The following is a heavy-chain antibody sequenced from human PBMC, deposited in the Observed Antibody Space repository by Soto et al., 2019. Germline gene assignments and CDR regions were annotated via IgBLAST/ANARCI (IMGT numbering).Heavy chain of an antibody. V-gene: IGHV5-51*01. CDR3: ARPRASSNTILRDYAYVWASYSPTTRYFDY. Sequence: ESLKISCKGSGYSFTSYWIGWVRQMPGKGLEWMGIIYPGDSDTRYSPSFQGQVTISADKSISTAYLQWSSLKDSDTAMYYCARPRASSNTILRDYAYVWASYSPTTRYFDYWGQGTLVTVSS. J-gene: IGHJ4*02. D-gene: IGHD3-16*01. CDR2: IYPGDSDT. CDR1: GYSFTSYW.